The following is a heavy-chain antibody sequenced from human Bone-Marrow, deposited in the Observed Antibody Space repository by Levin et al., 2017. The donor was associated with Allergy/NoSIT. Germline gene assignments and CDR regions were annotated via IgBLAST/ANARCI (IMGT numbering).Heavy chain of an antibody. J-gene: IGHJ5*02. CDR2: VNPSNGDT. CDR3: AVNDRPYNWFDP. Sequence: GESLKISCKASGYIFIGYDIHWFRQAPGQGLEWMGWVNPSNGDTKYARKFQGRVTMTRDTSINTAYMELSRLRSDDTAVYYCAVNDRPYNWFDPWGQGTPVTVSS. CDR1: GYIFIGYD. V-gene: IGHV1-2*02. D-gene: IGHD2-8*01.